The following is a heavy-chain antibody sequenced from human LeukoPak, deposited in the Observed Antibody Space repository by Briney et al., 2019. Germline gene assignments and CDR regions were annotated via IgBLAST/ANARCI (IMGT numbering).Heavy chain of an antibody. J-gene: IGHJ4*02. Sequence: GASVKVSCKASGHTFTSYYMHWVRQAPGQGLEWMGWINPNSGGTIYAQQFQGRVTMTRDTSISTAYMEMSRLRSDDTAVYYCARADPSTVVTPVDYWGQGTLVTVSS. CDR1: GHTFTSYY. CDR3: ARADPSTVVTPVDY. V-gene: IGHV1-2*02. CDR2: INPNSGGT. D-gene: IGHD4-23*01.